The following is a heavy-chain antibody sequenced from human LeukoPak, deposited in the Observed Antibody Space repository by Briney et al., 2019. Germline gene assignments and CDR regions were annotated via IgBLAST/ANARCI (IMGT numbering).Heavy chain of an antibody. J-gene: IGHJ4*02. V-gene: IGHV4-39*01. D-gene: IGHD6-13*01. CDR3: ARRHSSSWYPGYVY. CDR2: INYGAPT. CDR1: VGSPTSSSNC. Sequence: PSESLSLTRTLSVGSPTSSSNCWGLVRHPPRNWIEWIGSINYGAPTYYNPSLKNRVTISVDTSKSQFSLKLSSVTSADTAVYYCARRHSSSWYPGYVYWGQGTLVTVSS.